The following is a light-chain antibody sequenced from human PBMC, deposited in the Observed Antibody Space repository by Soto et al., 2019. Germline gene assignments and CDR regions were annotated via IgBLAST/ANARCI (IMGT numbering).Light chain of an antibody. CDR3: QQGGNWPLT. CDR1: QSVSSN. V-gene: IGKV3D-15*01. J-gene: IGKJ5*01. Sequence: EIVMTQSPATLSVSPGERATLRSRASQSVSSNLAWYQQKPGQPPRILIYGASTRDTGIPARFSGSGSGTDFTLTISSLEPEDFAVYYCQQGGNWPLTFGQGTRLEIK. CDR2: GAS.